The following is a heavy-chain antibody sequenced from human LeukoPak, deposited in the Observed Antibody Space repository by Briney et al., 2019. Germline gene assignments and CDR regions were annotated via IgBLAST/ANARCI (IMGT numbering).Heavy chain of an antibody. Sequence: SETLSLTCTVSGGSISSYYWSWIRQPPGKGLEWIGYIYYSGSTNYNPALKSRVTISVDTSKNQFSLKLSSVTAADTAVYYCARDRLLRRLDVWGQGTTVTVSS. CDR2: IYYSGST. CDR1: GGSISSYY. J-gene: IGHJ6*02. D-gene: IGHD1-26*01. V-gene: IGHV4-59*01. CDR3: ARDRLLRRLDV.